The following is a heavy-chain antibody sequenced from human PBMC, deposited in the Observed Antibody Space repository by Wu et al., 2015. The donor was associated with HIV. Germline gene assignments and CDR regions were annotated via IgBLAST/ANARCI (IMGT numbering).Heavy chain of an antibody. CDR1: GGTFSSYT. Sequence: QVQLVQSGAEVKKPGSSVKVSCKSSGGTFSSYTINWVRQAPGQGLEWMGWMNPNSGNTGYAQKFQGRVTMTRNTSLRTAYMDLSSLRSEDTAVYYCARFNSRLDYWGQGTLVTVSS. CDR2: MNPNSGNT. J-gene: IGHJ4*02. CDR3: ARFNSRLDY. D-gene: IGHD6-25*01. V-gene: IGHV1-8*01.